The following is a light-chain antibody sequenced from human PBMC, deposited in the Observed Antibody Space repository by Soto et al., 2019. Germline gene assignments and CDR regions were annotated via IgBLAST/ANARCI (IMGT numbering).Light chain of an antibody. Sequence: QSALTQPPSASGSPGQSVTISCTETSSDTGGYSYVSWYQQHPGKAPKLMIYEVSKRPSGVPDRFSGSKSGSTASLTVSGLXXEDXADYYCSSYAGSNNLVFGGGTKVTVL. CDR1: SSDTGGYSY. CDR2: EVS. CDR3: SSYAGSNNLV. J-gene: IGLJ2*01. V-gene: IGLV2-8*01.